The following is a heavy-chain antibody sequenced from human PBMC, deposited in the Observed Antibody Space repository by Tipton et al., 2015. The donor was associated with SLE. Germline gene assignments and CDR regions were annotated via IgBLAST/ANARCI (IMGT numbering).Heavy chain of an antibody. CDR1: GFTFRNYA. CDR2: ISYDASQK. D-gene: IGHD6-19*01. Sequence: QLVQSGGGVVQPGESLRLSCAASGFTFRNYAMNWVRKAPGKGLEWVAVISYDASQKSYTESVKGRVTVSRDNSKNTLYLQMNSLRAEDTAVYYCARDLTGSAWYGFDFWGQGTLVTVSS. CDR3: ARDLTGSAWYGFDF. V-gene: IGHV3-30*04. J-gene: IGHJ4*02.